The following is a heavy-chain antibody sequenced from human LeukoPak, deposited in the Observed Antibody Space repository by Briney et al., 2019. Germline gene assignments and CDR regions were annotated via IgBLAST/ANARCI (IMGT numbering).Heavy chain of an antibody. CDR1: GYSISSSNW. Sequence: SDTLSLTCGVSGYSISSSNWWGWIRQPPGKGLEWIGYNTYFGSASYNPSLKSRVTISVDTSKNQFSLKLSSVTAADTAVYYCARDTPGGYDFWWFDPWGQGTLVTVSS. D-gene: IGHD5-12*01. J-gene: IGHJ5*02. V-gene: IGHV4-28*03. CDR2: NTYFGSA. CDR3: ARDTPGGYDFWWFDP.